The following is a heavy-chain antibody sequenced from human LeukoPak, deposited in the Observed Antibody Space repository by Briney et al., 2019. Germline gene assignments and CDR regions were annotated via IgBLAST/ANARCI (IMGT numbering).Heavy chain of an antibody. CDR2: ISGGGRTT. CDR1: GFTFSNHA. CDR3: AKNVVVKRYFDY. D-gene: IGHD2-15*01. V-gene: IGHV3-23*01. J-gene: IGHJ4*02. Sequence: RSGGSLRLSCAASGFTFSNHAMSWVRQAPGKGLQWVSVISGGGRTTEYADSVKGRFTISRDNSKNTLSLQMNSLRVEDTAIYYCAKNVVVKRYFDYWGQGTLITVSS.